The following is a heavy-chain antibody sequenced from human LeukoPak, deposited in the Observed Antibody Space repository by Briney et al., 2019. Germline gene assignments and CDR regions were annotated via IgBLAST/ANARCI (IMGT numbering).Heavy chain of an antibody. CDR2: ISGSDGST. J-gene: IGHJ4*02. V-gene: IGHV3-23*01. D-gene: IGHD2/OR15-2a*01. CDR3: AKDSAKEYDDY. CDR1: GFTFSSYA. Sequence: PGGSLRLSCAASGFTFSSYAMSWVRQAPGKGLEWVSGISGSDGSTNYADSVKGRFTISRENSKNTLYLQMNSLRAEDTAVYYCAKDSAKEYDDYWGQGTLVTVSS.